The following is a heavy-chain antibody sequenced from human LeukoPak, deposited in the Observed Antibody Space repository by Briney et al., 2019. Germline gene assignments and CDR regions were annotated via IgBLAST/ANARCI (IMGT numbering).Heavy chain of an antibody. J-gene: IGHJ4*02. CDR1: SGSISSYY. D-gene: IGHD6-19*01. Sequence: SETLSLTCTVSSGSISSYYWSWIRQPPGKGLEWIGYIYSSGSTNYNPSLKSRVTISVDTSKNQFSLRLSSVTAADTAVYFCARAGYSSGWPTNWGQGTLVTVSS. CDR3: ARAGYSSGWPTN. CDR2: IYSSGST. V-gene: IGHV4-59*01.